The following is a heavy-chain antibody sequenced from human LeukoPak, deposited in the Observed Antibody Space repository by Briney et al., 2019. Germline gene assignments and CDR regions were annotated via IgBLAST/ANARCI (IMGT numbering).Heavy chain of an antibody. V-gene: IGHV3-7*05. CDR2: IKQDGSEK. CDR1: GFTFSSCL. J-gene: IGHJ4*02. Sequence: PGGSLRLSCAVSGFTFSSCLMTGVRQAPGKGLEWVAKIKQDGSEKYYVDSVKGRFTISRDNARNSVYLQMNSLGAEDTAVYYCARRGTSSSWAHFDYWGQGTLVTVSS. CDR3: ARRGTSSSWAHFDY. D-gene: IGHD6-13*01.